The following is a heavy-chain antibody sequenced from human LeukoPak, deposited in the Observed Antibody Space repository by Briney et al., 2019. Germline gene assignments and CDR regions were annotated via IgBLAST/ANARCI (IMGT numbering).Heavy chain of an antibody. V-gene: IGHV3-23*01. J-gene: IGHJ5*01. CDR3: ARDWYDC. CDR2: IGDNNIFTGRFT. CDR1: GFTFSNYA. Sequence: PGESLRLSCAASGFTFSNYAMIWVCQAPGKGLEWVSVIGDNNIFTGRFTYYAESVKGRFTISRDNSQGTVDLQMNNLRVEDTAVYYCARDWYDCWGQGTQVTVSS.